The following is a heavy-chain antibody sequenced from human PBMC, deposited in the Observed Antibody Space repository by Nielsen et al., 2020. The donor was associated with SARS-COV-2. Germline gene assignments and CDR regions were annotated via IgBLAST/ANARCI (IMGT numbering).Heavy chain of an antibody. J-gene: IGHJ6*02. V-gene: IGHV3-48*03. CDR3: ARGRDYYGSGSYYITAWYGMDV. CDR1: GFTFSSYE. CDR2: ISSSGSTI. D-gene: IGHD3-10*01. Sequence: SLKISCAASGFTFSSYEMNWVRQAPGKGLEWVSYISSSGSTIYYADSVKGRFTISRDNAKNSLYLQMNSLRAEDTAVYYCARGRDYYGSGSYYITAWYGMDVWGQGTTVTVSS.